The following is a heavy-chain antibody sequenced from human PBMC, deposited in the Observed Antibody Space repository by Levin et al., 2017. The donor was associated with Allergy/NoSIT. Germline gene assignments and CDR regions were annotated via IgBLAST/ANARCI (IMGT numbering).Heavy chain of an antibody. CDR2: INHSGST. J-gene: IGHJ6*02. CDR3: ARGDCSSTSCYRLSGIAARPAYYGMDV. D-gene: IGHD2-2*02. Sequence: SQTLSLTCAVYGGSFSGYYWSWIRQPPGKGLEWIGEINHSGSTNYNPSLKSRVTISVDTSKNQISLKLSSVTAADTAVYYCARGDCSSTSCYRLSGIAARPAYYGMDVWGQGTTVTVSS. V-gene: IGHV4-34*01. CDR1: GGSFSGYY.